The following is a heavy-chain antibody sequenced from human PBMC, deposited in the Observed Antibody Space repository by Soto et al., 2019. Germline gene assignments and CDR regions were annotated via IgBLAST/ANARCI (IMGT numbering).Heavy chain of an antibody. CDR2: ISGSDGKT. CDR3: ARWSYLDY. CDR1: GFSFGSYA. D-gene: IGHD3-3*01. Sequence: PWGCLRLSCAASGFSFGSYALSCVRQAPWKGLEWVSTISGSDGKTFYADSVKGRFSISRDTSQSTLYLQMSSLRADDTAMYYCARWSYLDYWGQGTRVTVSS. J-gene: IGHJ4*02. V-gene: IGHV3-23*01.